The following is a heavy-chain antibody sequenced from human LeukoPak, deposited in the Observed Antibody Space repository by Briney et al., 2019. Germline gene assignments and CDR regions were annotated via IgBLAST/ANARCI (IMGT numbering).Heavy chain of an antibody. D-gene: IGHD3-22*01. V-gene: IGHV1-69*13. CDR1: GGTFSSYA. Sequence: GASVKVSCKASGGTFSSYAISWVRQAPGQGLEWMGGIIPIFGTANYAQKFQGRVTITADGSTSTAYMELSSLRSEDTAVYYCATTRYYYDSSGYYGEYYFDYWGQGTLVTVSS. CDR2: IIPIFGTA. CDR3: ATTRYYYDSSGYYGEYYFDY. J-gene: IGHJ4*02.